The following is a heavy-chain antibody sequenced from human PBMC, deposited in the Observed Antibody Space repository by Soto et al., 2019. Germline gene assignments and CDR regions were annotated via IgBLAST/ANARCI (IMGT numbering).Heavy chain of an antibody. D-gene: IGHD6-13*01. V-gene: IGHV3-33*01. CDR3: ARDWRRYRSSWYAGFDY. Sequence: GSLRRSCAASGFTYSSYRMHRVRQAPGKGLGWVAVIWYDVSNKYSADSVKGRFTISRDNSKNPLYLQMNSLRAEDTAVYYCARDWRRYRSSWYAGFDYWGQGTLVTVSS. J-gene: IGHJ4*02. CDR1: GFTYSSYR. CDR2: IWYDVSNK.